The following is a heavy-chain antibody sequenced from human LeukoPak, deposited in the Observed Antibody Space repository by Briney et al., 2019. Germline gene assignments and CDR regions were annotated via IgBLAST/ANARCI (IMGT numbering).Heavy chain of an antibody. CDR3: ARGKRTWPIVVVPAKGHWFDP. CDR1: GYSISSGYY. CDR2: IYYSGST. J-gene: IGHJ5*02. D-gene: IGHD2-2*01. V-gene: IGHV4-38-2*01. Sequence: SETLSLTCAVSGYSISSGYYWGWIRQPPGKGLEWIGSIYYSGSTYYNPSLKSRVTISVDTSKNQFSLKLSSVTAADTAVYYCARGKRTWPIVVVPAKGHWFDPWGQGTLVTVSS.